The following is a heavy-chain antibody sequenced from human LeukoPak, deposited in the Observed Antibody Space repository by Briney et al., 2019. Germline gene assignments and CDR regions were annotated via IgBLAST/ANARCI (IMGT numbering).Heavy chain of an antibody. CDR1: GFTFSSYG. CDR3: AKGSGYGWYLYFDY. CDR2: IWYDGSNK. D-gene: IGHD6-19*01. J-gene: IGHJ4*02. Sequence: GGSLRLSCAASGFTFSSYGMHWVRQAPGKGLEWVAVIWYDGSNKYYADSVKGRLTISRDNSKNTLYLQMNSLRAEDTAVYYCAKGSGYGWYLYFDYWGQGTLVTVSS. V-gene: IGHV3-33*06.